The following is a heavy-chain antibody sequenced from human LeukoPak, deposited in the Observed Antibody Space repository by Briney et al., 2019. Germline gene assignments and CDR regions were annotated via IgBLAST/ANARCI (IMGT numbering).Heavy chain of an antibody. CDR2: INSDGSST. V-gene: IGHV3-74*01. D-gene: IGHD5-12*01. J-gene: IGHJ4*02. Sequence: GGSLRLSCAASGFTFSNYWMHWVRQAPGKGLVWVSRINSDGSSTSYADSAKGRFTISRDNAKNTLYLQMNSLRAEDTAVYYCAREREWLRSFDYWGQGTLVTVSS. CDR3: AREREWLRSFDY. CDR1: GFTFSNYW.